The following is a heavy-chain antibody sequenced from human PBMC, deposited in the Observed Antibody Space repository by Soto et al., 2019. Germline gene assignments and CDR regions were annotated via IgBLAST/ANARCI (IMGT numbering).Heavy chain of an antibody. CDR1: GFTFSNAW. Sequence: EVQLVESGGGLVKPGGSLRLSCAASGFTFSNAWMSWVRQAPGKGLEWVGRIKSGTDGGTIDYAAPVKGRFTISRDDSKNTLYLQMNSLKTEVTAVYYCTTLSAIAVTGNLYRGYWGQGTLVTVSS. D-gene: IGHD6-19*01. CDR3: TTLSAIAVTGNLYRGY. J-gene: IGHJ4*02. V-gene: IGHV3-15*01. CDR2: IKSGTDGGTI.